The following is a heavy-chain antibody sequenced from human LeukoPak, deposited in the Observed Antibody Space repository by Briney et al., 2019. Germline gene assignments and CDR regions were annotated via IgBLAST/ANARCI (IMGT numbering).Heavy chain of an antibody. J-gene: IGHJ4*02. CDR2: IIPIFGTA. CDR3: ARVRRFRSWYFYY. CDR1: GGTFSSYA. V-gene: IGHV1-69*13. Sequence: ASVKVSCKASGGTFSSYAISWVRQAPGQGLEWMGGIIPIFGTANYAQKFQGRVTITADESTSTAYMELSSLRSEDTAVYYCARVRRFRSWYFYYWGQGTLVTVSS. D-gene: IGHD6-13*01.